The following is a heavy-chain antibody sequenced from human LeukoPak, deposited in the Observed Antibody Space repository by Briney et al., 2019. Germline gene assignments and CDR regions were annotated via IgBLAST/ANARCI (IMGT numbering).Heavy chain of an antibody. D-gene: IGHD6-19*01. CDR1: GGTFSSYA. CDR3: ARGPLAVAGNFDY. CDR2: IIPIFGIA. V-gene: IGHV1-69*04. J-gene: IGHJ4*02. Sequence: SVKVSCKASGGTFSSYAISWVRQAPGQGLEWMGRIIPIFGIANYAQKLQGRVTMTTDTSTSTAYMELRSLRSDDTAVYYCARGPLAVAGNFDYWGQGTLVTVSS.